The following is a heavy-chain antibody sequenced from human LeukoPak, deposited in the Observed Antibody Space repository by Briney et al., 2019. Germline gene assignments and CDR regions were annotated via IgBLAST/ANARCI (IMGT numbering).Heavy chain of an antibody. CDR1: GGSINSYY. D-gene: IGHD3-3*01. CDR2: IYTRGST. J-gene: IGHJ4*02. V-gene: IGHV4-4*07. CDR3: ATNYTAVSAFDS. Sequence: SETLSLICTVSGGSINSYYWNWIRQPAGKGLGWIGQIYTRGSTKYNPSLKSRVTMSIDTSRNQFSLNLYSVTAADTAVYYCATNYTAVSAFDSWGQGTLVTVSS.